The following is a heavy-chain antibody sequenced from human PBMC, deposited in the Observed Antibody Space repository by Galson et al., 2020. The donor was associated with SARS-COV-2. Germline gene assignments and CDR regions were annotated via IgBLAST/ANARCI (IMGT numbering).Heavy chain of an antibody. Sequence: GGSLRLSCAASGFTFSTPAMTWVRQAPGKGPAWVSVITGSGATTYYAGSVKGRLTISRDNSKNTLYLQMNSLRAEDTAVYYCARNALFCRTGACYDSWGHGTLVTVSS. V-gene: IGHV3-23*01. CDR2: ITGSGATT. CDR3: ARNALFCRTGACYDS. D-gene: IGHD2-15*01. J-gene: IGHJ5*01. CDR1: GFTFSTPA.